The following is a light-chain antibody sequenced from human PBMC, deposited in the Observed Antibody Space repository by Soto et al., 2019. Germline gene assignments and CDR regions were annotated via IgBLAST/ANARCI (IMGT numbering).Light chain of an antibody. CDR2: KAS. CDR3: QPYSSYPFT. Sequence: DIQMTQSPSTLSASVGDRVTITCRASQSISSWLAWYQQKPGTAPKLLIYKASSLQSGVPSRFSGSGSGTEFPLTISSLQPDDVATYYCQPYSSYPFTFGQGTKLEIK. V-gene: IGKV1-5*03. J-gene: IGKJ2*01. CDR1: QSISSW.